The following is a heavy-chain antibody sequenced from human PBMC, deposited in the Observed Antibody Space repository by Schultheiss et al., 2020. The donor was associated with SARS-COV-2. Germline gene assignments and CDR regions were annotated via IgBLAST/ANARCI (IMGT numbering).Heavy chain of an antibody. D-gene: IGHD4-17*01. CDR2: ISAYNGNT. CDR1: GYTFTSYG. CDR3: AREGGTVTTSPNYYYGMDV. V-gene: IGHV1-18*01. J-gene: IGHJ6*02. Sequence: ASVKVSCKASGYTFTSYGISWVRQAPGQGLEWMGWISAYNGNTNYAQKLQGRVTMTTDTSTSTAYMELRSLRSDDTAVYYCAREGGTVTTSPNYYYGMDVWGQGTTVTVSS.